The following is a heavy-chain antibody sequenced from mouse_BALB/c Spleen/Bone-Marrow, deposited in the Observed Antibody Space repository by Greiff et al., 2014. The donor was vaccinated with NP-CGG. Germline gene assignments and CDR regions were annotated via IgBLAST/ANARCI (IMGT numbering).Heavy chain of an antibody. J-gene: IGHJ4*01. CDR3: ARSDGYRAMDY. V-gene: IGHV1-82*01. CDR1: GYAFSTSW. Sequence: VHLVESGPELVKPGASVKISCKASGYAFSTSWMNWVKQRPGQGLEWIGRIYPGDGDTNYNGKFEGKATLTADKSSSTAYMQLSSLTSVDSAVYFCARSDGYRAMDYWGQGTSVTVSS. D-gene: IGHD2-3*01. CDR2: IYPGDGDT.